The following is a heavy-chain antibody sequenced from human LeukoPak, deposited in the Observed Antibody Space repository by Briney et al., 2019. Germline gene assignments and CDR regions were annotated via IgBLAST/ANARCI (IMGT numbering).Heavy chain of an antibody. D-gene: IGHD6-13*01. CDR3: AVSAAALFDP. CDR1: GGSISSYY. J-gene: IGHJ5*02. Sequence: SETLSLTCTVSGGSISSYYWSWISQPPGKGLEWIGEINHSGSTNYNPSLKSRVTISVDTSKNQFSLKLNSVTAADTAVYYCAVSAAALFDPWGQGTLVTVSS. CDR2: INHSGST. V-gene: IGHV4-34*01.